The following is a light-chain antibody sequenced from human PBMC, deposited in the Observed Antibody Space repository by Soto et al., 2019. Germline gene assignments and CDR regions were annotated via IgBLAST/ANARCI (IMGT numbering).Light chain of an antibody. V-gene: IGLV2-14*01. CDR3: SSFTSDITYV. Sequence: QSALTQPASVSGSPGQSITISCTGTSSDVGGYNSVSWYRQDPGKAPKLMIYDVTNRPSGVSNRFSGSKSGNTASLTISGLQAEDEADYDCSSFTSDITYVFGTGTKVTVL. CDR1: SSDVGGYNS. J-gene: IGLJ1*01. CDR2: DVT.